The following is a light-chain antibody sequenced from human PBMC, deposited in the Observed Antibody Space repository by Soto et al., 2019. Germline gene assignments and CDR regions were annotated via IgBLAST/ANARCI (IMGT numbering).Light chain of an antibody. Sequence: DIQMTQSPSSLSASVGDRVTITCRANQDISNSLAWYQQKPGKVPKVLIYAASTLQSGVPSRFSGSGSGTDFTLTITSLQPADVATYYCQTYYSALRTFGQGTKVEIK. CDR2: AAS. V-gene: IGKV1-27*01. J-gene: IGKJ1*01. CDR3: QTYYSALRT. CDR1: QDISNS.